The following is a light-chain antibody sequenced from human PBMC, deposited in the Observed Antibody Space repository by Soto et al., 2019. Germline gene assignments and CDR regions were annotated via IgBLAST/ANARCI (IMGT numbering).Light chain of an antibody. CDR3: QQCATSPLT. CDR2: DAS. Sequence: EIVLTQSPDTLSLSPGERATLSCRARQSVGNNYVAWYQQKPGQAPRLLIDDASSWATGIPDRFSGSGSGTDFTLTISRLELEDFAVYFCQQCATSPLTFGQGTKVDIK. CDR1: QSVGNNY. V-gene: IGKV3-20*01. J-gene: IGKJ1*01.